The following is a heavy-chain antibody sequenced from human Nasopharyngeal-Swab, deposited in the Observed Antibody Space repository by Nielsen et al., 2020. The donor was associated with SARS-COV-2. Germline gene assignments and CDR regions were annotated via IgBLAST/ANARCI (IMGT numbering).Heavy chain of an antibody. D-gene: IGHD2-21*01. CDR2: IYYSGST. CDR1: GGPISSSSYY. J-gene: IGHJ6*02. V-gene: IGHV4-39*01. CDR3: ARQRGDLRLGFYYYYGMDV. Sequence: SETLSLTCTVSGGPISSSSYYWGWIRQPPGKGLEWIGSIYYSGSTYYNPSLKSRVTISVATSKNQFSLKLSSVTAADTAVYYCARQRGDLRLGFYYYYGMDVWGQGTTVTVSS.